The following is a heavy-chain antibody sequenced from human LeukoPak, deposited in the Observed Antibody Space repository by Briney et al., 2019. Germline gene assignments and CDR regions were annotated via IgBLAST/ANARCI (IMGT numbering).Heavy chain of an antibody. Sequence: GGSLRLSCAASGFTFSSFNMNWVRQAPENGLEWVSSISSTSSLIWYADSLKGRFTISRDNAKNSLYLQMDSLRAEDTAIYYCARYNSGWNDYWGQGTLVTVSS. V-gene: IGHV3-21*01. CDR3: ARYNSGWNDY. CDR1: GFTFSSFN. J-gene: IGHJ4*02. CDR2: ISSTSSLI. D-gene: IGHD6-19*01.